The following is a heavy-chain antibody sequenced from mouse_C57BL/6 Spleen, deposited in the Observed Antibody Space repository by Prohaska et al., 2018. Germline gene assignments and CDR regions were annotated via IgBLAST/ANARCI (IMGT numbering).Heavy chain of an antibody. D-gene: IGHD2-4*01. CDR2: IYPGDGDT. CDR3: ARVPYYDYDRAWFAY. Sequence: QVQLQQSGAELVKPGASVKISCKASGYAFSSYWMNWVKQRPGKGLEWIGQIYPGDGDTNYNGKFKGKATLTADKSSSTAYMQLSSLTSEDSAVYFCARVPYYDYDRAWFAYWGQGTLVTVSA. V-gene: IGHV1-80*01. CDR1: GYAFSSYW. J-gene: IGHJ3*01.